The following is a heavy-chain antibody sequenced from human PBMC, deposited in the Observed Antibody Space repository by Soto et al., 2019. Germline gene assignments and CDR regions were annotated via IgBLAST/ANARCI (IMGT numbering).Heavy chain of an antibody. CDR2: ISKSGGTT. CDR3: AKEGRIVVVVAAYDY. J-gene: IGHJ4*02. CDR1: GFTFSDYY. V-gene: IGHV3-11*01. D-gene: IGHD2-15*01. Sequence: PGGSLRLSCAPSGFTFSDYYMSWIRQAPGKGPEWVSYISKSGGTTHYADSVKGRFTISRDNAKNSLYLQMNSLRAEDTAVYYCAKEGRIVVVVAAYDYWGQGTLVTVSS.